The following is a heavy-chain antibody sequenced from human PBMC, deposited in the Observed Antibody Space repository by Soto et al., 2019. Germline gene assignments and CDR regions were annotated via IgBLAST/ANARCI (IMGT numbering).Heavy chain of an antibody. D-gene: IGHD3-10*01. V-gene: IGHV3-53*01. CDR1: GFTISDNY. CDR2: LYRDGTT. Sequence: EVHLVESGGTLIQPGGSLRLSCAASGFTISDNYMSWARQAPGKGLEWVSSLYRDGTTIYADSVKRRFTVTRDDSKNTQYYQMNSLTAEDTANYYCARGRQQLAYLDFWGQGTLVRVSS. J-gene: IGHJ4*02. CDR3: ARGRQQLAYLDF.